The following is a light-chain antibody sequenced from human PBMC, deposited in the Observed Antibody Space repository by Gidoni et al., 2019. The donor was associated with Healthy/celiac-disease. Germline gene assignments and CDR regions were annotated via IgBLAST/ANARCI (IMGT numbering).Light chain of an antibody. J-gene: IGKJ1*01. CDR1: QSVSSN. CDR3: QQYNNWWT. Sequence: EIGMTQSPATLSVSPGERATLSCRASQSVSSNLAWYQQKPGQAPRLLIYGASTRATGIPARFSGSGSGTEFPLTISSLQSEDFAVYYCQQYNNWWTFGQXTKVEIK. CDR2: GAS. V-gene: IGKV3-15*01.